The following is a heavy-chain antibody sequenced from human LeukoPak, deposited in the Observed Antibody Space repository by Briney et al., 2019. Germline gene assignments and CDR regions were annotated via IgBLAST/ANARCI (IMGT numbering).Heavy chain of an antibody. Sequence: GGSLRHSCAASGFTFDDYAMHWVRQAPGKGLEWVSGISWNSGSIGYADSVKGRFTISRDNAKNSLYLQMNSLRAEDTALYYCATDVDSSGYNGWFDPWGQGTLVTVSS. CDR3: ATDVDSSGYNGWFDP. V-gene: IGHV3-9*01. J-gene: IGHJ5*02. CDR2: ISWNSGSI. D-gene: IGHD3-22*01. CDR1: GFTFDDYA.